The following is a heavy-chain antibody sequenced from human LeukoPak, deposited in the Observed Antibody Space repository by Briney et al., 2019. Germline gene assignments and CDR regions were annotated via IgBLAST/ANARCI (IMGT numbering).Heavy chain of an antibody. Sequence: GGSLRLSCAASGFTFSTYAMSWVRQAPGKGLEWVSAISGSGGSTYYADSVKGRFTISRDNSKNTLYLRMNSLRAEDTAVYYCADRIPQWLGSDYWGPGNLVTVSS. V-gene: IGHV3-23*01. D-gene: IGHD6-19*01. CDR1: GFTFSTYA. CDR3: ADRIPQWLGSDY. J-gene: IGHJ4*02. CDR2: ISGSGGST.